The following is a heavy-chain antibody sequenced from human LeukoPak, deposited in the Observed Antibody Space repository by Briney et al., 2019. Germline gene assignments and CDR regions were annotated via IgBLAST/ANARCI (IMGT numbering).Heavy chain of an antibody. D-gene: IGHD3-10*01. CDR2: ISWNSGTF. J-gene: IGHJ6*02. V-gene: IGHV3-9*01. CDR3: AKDPVRAVIMGNYYYGMDV. Sequence: GGSLRLSCAASGFPFDDYTMHWVRQAPGKGLEWVSGISWNSGTFGYADSVKGRFTISRDNAKKSLYLQMNSLRAEDTALYYCAKDPVRAVIMGNYYYGMDVWAKGPRSPSP. CDR1: GFPFDDYT.